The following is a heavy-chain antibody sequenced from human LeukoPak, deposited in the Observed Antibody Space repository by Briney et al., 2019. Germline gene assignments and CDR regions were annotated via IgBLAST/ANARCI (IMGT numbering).Heavy chain of an antibody. J-gene: IGHJ4*02. CDR3: AREQYYYDGSGYYGTY. CDR1: GFTFSSYW. Sequence: QPGGSLRLSCAASGFTFSSYWMHWVRQAPGKGLVWVSRINSDGSSTSYADSVKGRFTISRDNAKNTLYLQMNSLRAEDTAVYYCAREQYYYDGSGYYGTYWGQGTLVTVSS. D-gene: IGHD3-22*01. CDR2: INSDGSST. V-gene: IGHV3-74*01.